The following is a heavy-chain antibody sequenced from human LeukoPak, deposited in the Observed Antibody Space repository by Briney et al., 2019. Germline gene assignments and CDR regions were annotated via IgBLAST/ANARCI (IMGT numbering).Heavy chain of an antibody. D-gene: IGHD6-13*01. CDR2: IIPIFGTA. J-gene: IGHJ4*02. CDR3: ARAEGYSSSWYLGVDY. V-gene: IGHV1-69*13. Sequence: ASVKVSCKASGGTFSSYAISWVRQAPGQGLEWMGGIIPIFGTANYAQKFQGRVTITADESTSTAYMELSSLRSEDTAVYYCARAEGYSSSWYLGVDYWGQGTLVTVSS. CDR1: GGTFSSYA.